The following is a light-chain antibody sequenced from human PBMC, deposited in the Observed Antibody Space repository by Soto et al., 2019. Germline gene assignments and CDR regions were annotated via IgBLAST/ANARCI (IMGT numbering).Light chain of an antibody. CDR1: QSIGSR. V-gene: IGKV1-5*01. Sequence: DIQLPQSPSTLSASVGDRVTITCRASQSIGSRLAWSQQKPGKAPKLLIYDASSLESGVPSRFCGGGSGTEFYLTISSRQPDDCATYYCQQYNSYSRTFGQGTNGDIK. CDR3: QQYNSYSRT. CDR2: DAS. J-gene: IGKJ1*01.